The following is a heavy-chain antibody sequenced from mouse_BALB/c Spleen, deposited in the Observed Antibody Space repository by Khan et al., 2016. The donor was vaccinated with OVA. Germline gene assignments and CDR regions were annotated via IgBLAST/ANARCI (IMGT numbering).Heavy chain of an antibody. CDR2: ISYDGSN. J-gene: IGHJ2*01. V-gene: IGHV3-6*02. CDR3: AKFQRPYFDY. CDR1: GYSITSGYY. Sequence: VQLKESGPGLVKPSQSLSLTCSVTGYSITSGYYWNWIRQFPGNKLEWMGYISYDGSNNYNPSLKNRISITRDTSKNQFFLKLNSVTTEDTATYYCAKFQRPYFDYWGQGTTLTVSS.